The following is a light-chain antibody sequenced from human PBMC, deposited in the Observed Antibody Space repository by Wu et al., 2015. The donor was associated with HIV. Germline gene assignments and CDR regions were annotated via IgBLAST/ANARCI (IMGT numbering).Light chain of an antibody. V-gene: IGKV3-20*01. CDR3: QQYGASPIT. CDR1: QRILHDW. CDR2: EAY. J-gene: IGKJ5*01. Sequence: EIVLEQSPGTVSLAVGDRVVFSCRASQRILHDWIAWYQQRPGQAPRLLMYEAYKRAPGTPDRFIGSGSGTEFTLTIDRLETEDFANFIFDQQYGASPITFGQGTRLEI.